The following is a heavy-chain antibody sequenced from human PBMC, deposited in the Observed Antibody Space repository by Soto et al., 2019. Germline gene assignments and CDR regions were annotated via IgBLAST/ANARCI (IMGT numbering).Heavy chain of an antibody. CDR3: AKREGYGAVDY. CDR1: GFTFSIYA. D-gene: IGHD5-12*01. V-gene: IGHV3-23*01. CDR2: MSGSGSRT. Sequence: EVQLLESGGGLVQPGGSLRLSCAASGFTFSIYAMTWVRQAPGKGLEWVSGMSGSGSRTYYADSVKGRFTISRDNSKDARYLQMNSLRAEDTAVYYCAKREGYGAVDYWGQGTLVTVSS. J-gene: IGHJ4*02.